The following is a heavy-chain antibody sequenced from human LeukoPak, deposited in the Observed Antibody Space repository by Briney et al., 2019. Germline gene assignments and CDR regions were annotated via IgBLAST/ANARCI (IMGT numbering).Heavy chain of an antibody. D-gene: IGHD3-3*01. V-gene: IGHV1-2*02. Sequence: EASVKVSCKASGYTFTGYYMHWVRQAPGQGLEWMGWINPNSGGTNYAQKFQGRVTMTRDTSISTAYMELSRLRSDDTAVYYCARVRYDFWSGYYDFDYWGQGTLVTVSS. CDR3: ARVRYDFWSGYYDFDY. J-gene: IGHJ4*02. CDR2: INPNSGGT. CDR1: GYTFTGYY.